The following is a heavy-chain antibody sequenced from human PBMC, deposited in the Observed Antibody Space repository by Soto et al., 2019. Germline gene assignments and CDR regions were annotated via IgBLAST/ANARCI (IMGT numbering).Heavy chain of an antibody. J-gene: IGHJ3*01. CDR1: GGCISSTSYS. CDR2: IYDSGST. Sequence: SKNLDISSAVYGGCISSTSYSWVGIRQSPGKGLEWIGTIYDSGSTHYNPSLKSRVTISVDTSKNHFSLTLSSVTAADTAVYYCARHRRIFSLFHLHHDVLSFCGQG. V-gene: IGHV4-39*01. D-gene: IGHD2-21*01. CDR3: ARHRRIFSLFHLHHDVLSF.